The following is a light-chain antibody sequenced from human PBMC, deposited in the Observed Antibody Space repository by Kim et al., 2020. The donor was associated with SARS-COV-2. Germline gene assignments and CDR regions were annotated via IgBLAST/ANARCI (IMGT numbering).Light chain of an antibody. Sequence: EIVLTQSPATLSLSPGERATLSCRASQSVSSYLAWYQQKPGQAPRLLIYDASNRATGIPARFSGSGSGTDFTLTISSLEPEDFAVHYCQQRSNWPRSFGGGTKVDIK. CDR3: QQRSNWPRS. CDR1: QSVSSY. V-gene: IGKV3-11*01. CDR2: DAS. J-gene: IGKJ4*01.